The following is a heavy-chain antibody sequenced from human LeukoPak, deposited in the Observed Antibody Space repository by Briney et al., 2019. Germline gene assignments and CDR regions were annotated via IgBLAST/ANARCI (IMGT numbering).Heavy chain of an antibody. V-gene: IGHV3-21*01. CDR1: GFTFSSYA. J-gene: IGHJ4*02. CDR3: ARGRDIVATAGDY. D-gene: IGHD5-12*01. Sequence: GGSLRLSCAASGFTFSSYAMSWVRQAPGKGLEWVSSISSSSSYIYYADSVKGRFTISRDDAKNSLYLQMNSLRAEDTAVYYCARGRDIVATAGDYWGQGTLVTVSS. CDR2: ISSSSSYI.